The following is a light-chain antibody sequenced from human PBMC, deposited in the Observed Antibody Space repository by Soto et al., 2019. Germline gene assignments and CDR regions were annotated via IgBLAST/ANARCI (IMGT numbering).Light chain of an antibody. CDR2: DAS. CDR3: QQYNSYST. CDR1: QSISSW. J-gene: IGKJ1*01. Sequence: DIQMTQSPSTLSASVGDRVTITCRASQSISSWLAWYQQKPGKAPKLLIYDASSLESGVPSRFSGSGSATEFTLTISSLQPDDFATYYCQQYNSYSTFGQGTKVDI. V-gene: IGKV1-5*01.